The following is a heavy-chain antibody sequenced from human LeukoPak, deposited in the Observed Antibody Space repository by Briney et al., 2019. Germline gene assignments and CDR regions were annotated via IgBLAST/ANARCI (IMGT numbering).Heavy chain of an antibody. J-gene: IGHJ4*02. CDR2: IKQDGSEK. CDR1: GFTFSSYA. Sequence: PGGSLRLSCAASGFTFSSYAMSWVRQAPGKGLEWVANIKQDGSEKYYVDSVKGRFTISRDNAKNSLYLQVNSLRAEDTAVYYCARELYCSGGTCYGPHYFDHWGQGTLVTVSS. D-gene: IGHD2-15*01. CDR3: ARELYCSGGTCYGPHYFDH. V-gene: IGHV3-7*01.